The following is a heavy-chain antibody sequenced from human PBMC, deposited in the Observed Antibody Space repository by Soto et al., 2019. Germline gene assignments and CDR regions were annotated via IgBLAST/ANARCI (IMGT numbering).Heavy chain of an antibody. V-gene: IGHV1-3*01. D-gene: IGHD4-17*01. CDR2: INAGNGNT. CDR3: AGIDYGGNSVGPNFDY. Sequence: ASVKVSCKASGYTFTSYAMHWVRQAPGQRLEWMGWINAGNGNTKYSQKFQGRVTITRDTSASTAYMELSSLRSEDTAVYYCAGIDYGGNSVGPNFDYWGQGTLVTVSS. CDR1: GYTFTSYA. J-gene: IGHJ4*02.